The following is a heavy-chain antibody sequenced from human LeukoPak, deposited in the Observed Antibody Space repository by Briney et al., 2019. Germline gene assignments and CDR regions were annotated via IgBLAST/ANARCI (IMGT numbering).Heavy chain of an antibody. Sequence: GGSLRLSCAAPGFTFSSYAMSWVRQAPGKGLEWVSTISGNGRSTYYGDSVKGRFTISRDNSKNTLSLQMNSLRAEDTAVYYCAKEYYVLLVYALGGSFDYWGRGTLVTVSS. CDR1: GFTFSSYA. CDR2: ISGNGRST. D-gene: IGHD2-8*02. CDR3: AKEYYVLLVYALGGSFDY. J-gene: IGHJ4*02. V-gene: IGHV3-23*01.